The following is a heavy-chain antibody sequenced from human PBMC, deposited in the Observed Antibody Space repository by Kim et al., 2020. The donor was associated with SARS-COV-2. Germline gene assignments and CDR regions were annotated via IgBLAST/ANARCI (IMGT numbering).Heavy chain of an antibody. D-gene: IGHD6-19*01. V-gene: IGHV1-24*01. CDR2: FDPEDGET. CDR3: ATDSSGWYVSNYYGMDV. Sequence: ASVKVSCKVSGYTLTELSMHWVRQAPGKGLEWMGGFDPEDGETIYAQKFQGRVTMTEDTSTDTAYMELSSLRSEDTAVYYCATDSSGWYVSNYYGMDVWGQGNTVTVSS. J-gene: IGHJ6*02. CDR1: GYTLTELS.